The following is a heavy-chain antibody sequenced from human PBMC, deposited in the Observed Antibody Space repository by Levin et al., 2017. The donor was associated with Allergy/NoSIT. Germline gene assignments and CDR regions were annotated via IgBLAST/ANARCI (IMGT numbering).Heavy chain of an antibody. CDR2: IFPSGYT. CDR1: GGSISDYY. CDR3: ARHLTGNSNYPSYY. J-gene: IGHJ4*01. V-gene: IGHV4-59*08. Sequence: LSLTCTVSGGSISDYYWTWIRQPPGKGLAWIGYIFPSGYTKYNPSLKSRVTISLYTSTNQFSLRLGAVTAADTAVYYCARHLTGNSNYPSYYWGQGTLVTVSS. D-gene: IGHD4-11*01.